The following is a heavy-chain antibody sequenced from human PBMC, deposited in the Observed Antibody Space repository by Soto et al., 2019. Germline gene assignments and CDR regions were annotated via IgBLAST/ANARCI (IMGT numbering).Heavy chain of an antibody. CDR3: ATECGSPGAIDI. V-gene: IGHV3-48*03. CDR1: GFTFSSYE. Sequence: QPGGSLRLSCAASGFTFSSYEMNWVRQAPGQGLEWVSYLSSSGRTIYYADSVKGRFTISRDNAKNSLYLQMNILRAEDTAVYYCATECGSPGAIDIWGRGTMVTVSS. D-gene: IGHD2-21*01. CDR2: LSSSGRTI. J-gene: IGHJ3*02.